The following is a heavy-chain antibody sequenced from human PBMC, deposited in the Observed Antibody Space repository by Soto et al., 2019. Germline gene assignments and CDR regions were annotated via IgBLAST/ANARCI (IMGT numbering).Heavy chain of an antibody. CDR3: ARGRWLRLLDC. Sequence: EVQLVESGGGLVQPGGSLRLSCAASGFTVSSYYMSWVRQAPGKGLEWVSIIYSGGSTYYADSVKGRFIISRDNSKNTLYLQMRSLRAEDTAVYYCARGRWLRLLDCWGQGTLVPVSS. J-gene: IGHJ4*02. V-gene: IGHV3-66*01. CDR2: IYSGGST. D-gene: IGHD5-12*01. CDR1: GFTVSSYY.